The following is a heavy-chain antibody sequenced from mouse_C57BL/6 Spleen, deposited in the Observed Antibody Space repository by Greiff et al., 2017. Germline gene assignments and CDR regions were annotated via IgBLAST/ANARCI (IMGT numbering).Heavy chain of an antibody. J-gene: IGHJ2*01. V-gene: IGHV1-26*01. CDR2: INPNNGGT. Sequence: VQLQQSGPELVKPGASVKISCKASGYTFTDYYMNWVKQSHGKSLEWIGDINPNNGGTSYNQKFKGKATLTVDKSSSTAYMELRSLTSEDSAVYYCARKGSSGYGFDYWGQGTTLTVSS. D-gene: IGHD3-2*02. CDR1: GYTFTDYY. CDR3: ARKGSSGYGFDY.